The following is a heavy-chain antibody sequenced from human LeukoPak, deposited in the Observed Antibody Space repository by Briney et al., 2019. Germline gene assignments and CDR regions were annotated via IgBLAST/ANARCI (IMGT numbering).Heavy chain of an antibody. CDR3: ARDLYCGMDV. J-gene: IGHJ6*02. Sequence: SETLSLTCTVSGGSISSYYWSWIRQPPGKGLEWIGYIYYSGSTNYNPSLKSRVTISVDTSKNQFSLKLSSVTAADTAVYYCARDLYCGMDVWGQGTTVTVSS. V-gene: IGHV4-59*01. CDR1: GGSISSYY. CDR2: IYYSGST.